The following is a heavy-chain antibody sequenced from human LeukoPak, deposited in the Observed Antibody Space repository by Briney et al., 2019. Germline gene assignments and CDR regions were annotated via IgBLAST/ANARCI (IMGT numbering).Heavy chain of an antibody. CDR3: AREVVSIPSYFDS. V-gene: IGHV3-53*01. Sequence: PGGSLRLSCAASGFAVSSSYMYWVRQAPGKGLEWVSFFYRGDSTYYAESVRGRFTISRGNSKNTLYLLMNSLIPEDTAVYYCAREVVSIPSYFDSWGQGTLVTVSS. D-gene: IGHD2-15*01. J-gene: IGHJ4*02. CDR2: FYRGDST. CDR1: GFAVSSSY.